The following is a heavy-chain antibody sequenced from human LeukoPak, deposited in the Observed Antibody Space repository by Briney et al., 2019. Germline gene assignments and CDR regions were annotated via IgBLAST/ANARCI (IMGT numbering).Heavy chain of an antibody. CDR3: ARRVIVVGLDY. CDR1: GFTFSSYW. CDR2: INSDGSST. V-gene: IGHV3-74*01. Sequence: GGSLRLSCAASGFTFSSYWMSWVRQAPGKGLVWVSRINSDGSSTSYADSVKGRFTISRDNAKNSLSLQMNSLRAEDTAVYYCARRVIVVGLDYWGQGTLVTVSS. J-gene: IGHJ4*02. D-gene: IGHD3-22*01.